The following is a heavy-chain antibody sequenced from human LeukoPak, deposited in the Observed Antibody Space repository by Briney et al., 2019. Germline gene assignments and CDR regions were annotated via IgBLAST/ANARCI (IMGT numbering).Heavy chain of an antibody. V-gene: IGHV4-34*01. Sequence: SETLSLTCAAYGGSFSGYYWSWFRQPPGKGLEWIGEINHSGSTDYNPSLKSRVTISVDTSKNQFSLKLSSVTAADTAVYYCARGLYTEVSTTQGDYWGQGTLVTVSS. CDR3: ARGLYTEVSTTQGDY. CDR1: GGSFSGYY. CDR2: INHSGST. J-gene: IGHJ4*02. D-gene: IGHD3-16*01.